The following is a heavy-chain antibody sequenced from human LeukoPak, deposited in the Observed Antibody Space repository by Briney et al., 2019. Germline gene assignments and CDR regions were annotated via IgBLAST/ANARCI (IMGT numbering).Heavy chain of an antibody. V-gene: IGHV3-30*02. J-gene: IGHJ3*01. CDR2: IRYDGNNK. Sequence: GGSLRLSCAASGFTFSSNGMHWVRQAPGKGLEWVTFIRYDGNNKYYADSVKGRFTISRDNSKNTLYLQLNSLRVEDTAVYYCATYVDTVRYDAFDVWGQGTMVTVSS. CDR1: GFTFSSNG. CDR3: ATYVDTVRYDAFDV. D-gene: IGHD5-18*01.